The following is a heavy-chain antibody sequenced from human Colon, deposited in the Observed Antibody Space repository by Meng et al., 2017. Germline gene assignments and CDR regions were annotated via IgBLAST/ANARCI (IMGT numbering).Heavy chain of an antibody. D-gene: IGHD6-19*01. CDR1: ESTFISYS. V-gene: IGHV3-21*01. J-gene: IGHJ4*02. CDR3: ASTTGIAVAGTRN. CDR2: ISSSSGDI. Sequence: GGSLRLSCAASESTFISYSMNWVRQAPGKGREWVSSISSSSGDIYYADSVKGRFTISRDNAKNSLYLQMNSQRAEDTAVYYCASTTGIAVAGTRNWGQGTLVTVSS.